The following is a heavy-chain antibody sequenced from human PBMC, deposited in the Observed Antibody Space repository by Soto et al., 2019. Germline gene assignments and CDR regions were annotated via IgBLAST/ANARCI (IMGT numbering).Heavy chain of an antibody. J-gene: IGHJ4*02. Sequence: EVQLVETGGGLIQPGGSLRLSCAASGFTVSSNYMSWVRQPPGRGLEWVSVIFSDGTTYYADSLQGRFTISRDSSKNMLYLQRNSLRPDDTAVYYCTRETVPPAYHYYDSWGQGTLVTVSS. CDR2: IFSDGTT. CDR1: GFTVSSNY. D-gene: IGHD2-2*01. V-gene: IGHV3-53*02. CDR3: TRETVPPAYHYYDS.